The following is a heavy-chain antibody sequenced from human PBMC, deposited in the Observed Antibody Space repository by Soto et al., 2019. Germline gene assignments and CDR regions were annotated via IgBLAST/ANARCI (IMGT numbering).Heavy chain of an antibody. CDR3: ARRSIAAAGTFDP. Sequence: WASVKVSCKASGGTFSSYAISWVRQAPGQGLEWMGGIIPIFGTANYAQKFQGRVTITADESTSTAYMELSSLRSEDTAVYYCARRSIAAAGTFDPWGQGTLVTVSS. V-gene: IGHV1-69*13. CDR2: IIPIFGTA. CDR1: GGTFSSYA. D-gene: IGHD6-13*01. J-gene: IGHJ5*02.